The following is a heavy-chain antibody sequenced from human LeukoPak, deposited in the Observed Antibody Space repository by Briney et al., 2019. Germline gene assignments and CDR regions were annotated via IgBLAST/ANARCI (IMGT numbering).Heavy chain of an antibody. V-gene: IGHV1-69*13. Sequence: GASVKVSCKASGGTFSSYAISWVRQAPGQGLEWMGGIIPIFGTANYAQKFQGRVTITADESTSTAYMELSSLRSEDTAVYYCARDRSSSWYRRIAVAGTHFDYWGQGTLVTVSS. D-gene: IGHD6-19*01. CDR3: ARDRSSSWYRRIAVAGTHFDY. J-gene: IGHJ4*02. CDR2: IIPIFGTA. CDR1: GGTFSSYA.